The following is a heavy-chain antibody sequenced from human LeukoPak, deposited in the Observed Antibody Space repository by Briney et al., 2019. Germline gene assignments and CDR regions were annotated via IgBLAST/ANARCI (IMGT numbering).Heavy chain of an antibody. CDR2: INHSGST. CDR3: AREPYDSSGYYYGYFDY. D-gene: IGHD3-22*01. CDR1: GGSFSGYY. V-gene: IGHV4-34*01. Sequence: PSETLSLTCAVYGGSFSGYYWSWIRQPPGKGLEWIGEINHSGSTNYNPSLKSRVTISVDTSKNQFSLKLSSVTATDTAVYYCAREPYDSSGYYYGYFDYGGQGTLVTVSS. J-gene: IGHJ4*02.